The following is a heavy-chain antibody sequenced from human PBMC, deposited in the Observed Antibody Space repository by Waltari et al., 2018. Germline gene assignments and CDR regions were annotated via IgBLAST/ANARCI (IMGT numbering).Heavy chain of an antibody. V-gene: IGHV4-38-2*01. CDR2: IYHSGST. CDR1: GYSISSGYS. J-gene: IGHJ5*02. Sequence: QVQLQESGPGLVKPSETLSLTCAVSGYSISSGYSWGWLRQPPGKGLEWIGSIYHSGSTYYNPSLKSRVTISVDTSKNQFSLKLSSVTAADTAVYYCARVAAYYYDSSGYHWGQGTLVTVSS. D-gene: IGHD3-22*01. CDR3: ARVAAYYYDSSGYH.